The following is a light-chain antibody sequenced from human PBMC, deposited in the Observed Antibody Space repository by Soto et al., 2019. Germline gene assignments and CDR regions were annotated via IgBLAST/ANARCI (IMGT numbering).Light chain of an antibody. V-gene: IGKV1-5*03. CDR1: QDVSQW. J-gene: IGKJ2*01. Sequence: DIPMTQSPSTLSASIGDTVTITCRASQDVSQWLAWYQQKPGKAPKLLIYKASTLESGVPSRFSGRGSGTDFALTIRDLQPDDFTTYYCQHYDSYPYTFGQGTKLETK. CDR3: QHYDSYPYT. CDR2: KAS.